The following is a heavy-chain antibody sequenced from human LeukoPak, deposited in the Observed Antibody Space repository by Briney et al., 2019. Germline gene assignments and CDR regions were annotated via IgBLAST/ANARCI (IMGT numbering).Heavy chain of an antibody. CDR3: AKVMRNRITGTTHYYYYYMDV. D-gene: IGHD1-7*01. CDR2: IRYDGSNK. V-gene: IGHV3-30*02. CDR1: GFTFGNYA. J-gene: IGHJ6*03. Sequence: GGSLRLSCAGSGFTFGNYAMTWVRQAPGKGLEWVAFIRYDGSNKYYADSVKGRFTISRDNSKNTLYLQMNSLRAEDTAVYYCAKVMRNRITGTTHYYYYYMDVWGKGTTVTVSS.